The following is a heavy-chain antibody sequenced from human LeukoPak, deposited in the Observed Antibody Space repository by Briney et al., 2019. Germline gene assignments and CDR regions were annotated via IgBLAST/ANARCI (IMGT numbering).Heavy chain of an antibody. D-gene: IGHD2-2*02. J-gene: IGHJ4*02. V-gene: IGHV4-34*01. CDR1: GGSFSGYY. CDR2: NYYDGTT. Sequence: SETLSLTCAVYGGSFSGYYWAWIRQPPGKGLEWIGSNYYDGTTHCDPSLKSRVTISVDTSKNQFSLKLSSVTAADTAVYYCARGRPNTSVLDYWGQGTLVTVPS. CDR3: ARGRPNTSVLDY.